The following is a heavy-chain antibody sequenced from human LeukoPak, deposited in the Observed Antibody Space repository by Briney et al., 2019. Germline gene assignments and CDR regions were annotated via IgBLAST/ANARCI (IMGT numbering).Heavy chain of an antibody. V-gene: IGHV3-21*04. CDR1: GFTFSSYS. CDR3: ARDPGTLATYFDY. CDR2: ISSSSYI. D-gene: IGHD6-13*01. J-gene: IGHJ4*02. Sequence: GGSLRLSCAASGFTFSSYSMSWVRQAPGKGLEWVSSISSSSYIYYADSVKGRFTISRDDSKNTLYLQMNSLRAEDTAIYYCARDPGTLATYFDYWGPGTLVTVSS.